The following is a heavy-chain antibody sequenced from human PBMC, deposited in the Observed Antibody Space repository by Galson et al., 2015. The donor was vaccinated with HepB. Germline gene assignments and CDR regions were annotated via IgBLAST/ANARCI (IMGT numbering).Heavy chain of an antibody. CDR1: GTYT. CDR3: SKDRLVIPDWYYYGMDV. Sequence: SLRLSCAGSGTYTMNCVRQAPGKGLEWVSTISTTGSFTHYADSVRGRVSISIDNSKNTLFLEMNNLRDEDTAQYFGSKDRLVIPDWYYYGMDVWGQGTTVTVSS. J-gene: IGHJ6*01. D-gene: IGHD3/OR15-3a*01. V-gene: IGHV3-23*01. CDR2: ISTTGSFT.